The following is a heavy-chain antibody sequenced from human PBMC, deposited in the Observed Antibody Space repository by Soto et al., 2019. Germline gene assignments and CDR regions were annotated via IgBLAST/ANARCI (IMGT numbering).Heavy chain of an antibody. CDR1: GFTFSSHG. D-gene: IGHD3-10*01. V-gene: IGHV3-33*01. CDR3: ARWGDNKVFDY. CDR2: IWYDGTNK. Sequence: GGSLRLSCGASGFTFSSHGMHWVRQAPGKGLEWVAVIWYDGTNKYYADSVKGRFTISRDNSRNTVSLQMNSLRVEDTAVYYCARWGDNKVFDYWGQGTLVTVSS. J-gene: IGHJ4*02.